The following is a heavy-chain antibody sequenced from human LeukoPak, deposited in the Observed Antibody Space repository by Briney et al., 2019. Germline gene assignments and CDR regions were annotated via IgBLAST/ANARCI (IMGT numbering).Heavy chain of an antibody. CDR2: IYHSGST. D-gene: IGHD3-3*01. J-gene: IGHJ4*02. V-gene: IGHV4-38-2*02. Sequence: SETLSLTCTVSGYSISSGYYRGWIRQPPGKGLEWIGSIYHSGSTYYNPSLKSRVTISVDTSKNQFSLKLSSVTAADTAVYYCARDQTTYYEFWSGYSGGSFDYWGQGTLVTVSS. CDR1: GYSISSGYY. CDR3: ARDQTTYYEFWSGYSGGSFDY.